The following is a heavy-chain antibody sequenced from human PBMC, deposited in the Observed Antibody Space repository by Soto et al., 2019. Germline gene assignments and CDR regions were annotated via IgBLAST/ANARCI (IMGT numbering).Heavy chain of an antibody. CDR3: AKVGYYYDSSGYSPFDY. V-gene: IGHV3-23*01. Sequence: GGSLRLSCAASGFTFSSYAMSWVRQAPGEGLEWVSAISGSGGSTYYADSVKGRFTISRDNSKNTLYLQTNSLRAEDTAVYYCAKVGYYYDSSGYSPFDYWGQGTLVTVSS. CDR2: ISGSGGST. D-gene: IGHD3-22*01. CDR1: GFTFSSYA. J-gene: IGHJ4*02.